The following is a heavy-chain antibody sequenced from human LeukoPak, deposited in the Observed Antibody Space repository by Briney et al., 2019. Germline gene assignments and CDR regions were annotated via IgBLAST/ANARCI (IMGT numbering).Heavy chain of an antibody. CDR2: ISGSGGST. Sequence: GGSLRLSCAASGFTFSSYAMSWVRQAPGKGLEWVSAISGSGGSTYYADSVKGRFTISRDNSKNTLYLQMNSLRAEDTAVYYCAKGSIYYYGSGSYDDYWGQGTLVTVSS. CDR3: AKGSIYYYGSGSYDDY. CDR1: GFTFSSYA. D-gene: IGHD3-10*01. J-gene: IGHJ4*02. V-gene: IGHV3-23*01.